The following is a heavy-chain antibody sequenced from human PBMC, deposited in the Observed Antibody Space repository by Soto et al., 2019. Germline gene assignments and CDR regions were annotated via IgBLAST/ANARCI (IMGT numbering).Heavy chain of an antibody. CDR3: ARGYCSSTSCYHYYYYGMDV. D-gene: IGHD2-2*01. V-gene: IGHV1-69*13. CDR1: GGTFSSYA. CDR2: IIPIFGTA. Sequence: SVKVSCKASGGTFSSYAISWVRQAPGQGLEWMGGIIPIFGTANYAQKFQGRVTITADESTSTAYMELSSLRSEDTAVYYCARGYCSSTSCYHYYYYGMDVWGQGTTVTVSS. J-gene: IGHJ6*02.